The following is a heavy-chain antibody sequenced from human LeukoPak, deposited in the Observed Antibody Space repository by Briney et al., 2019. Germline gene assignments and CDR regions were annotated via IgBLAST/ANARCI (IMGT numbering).Heavy chain of an antibody. V-gene: IGHV1-24*01. CDR3: ATSRVGDTVSLDY. CDR1: GYTLTELS. CDR2: FEPEDAKT. D-gene: IGHD1-26*01. Sequence: ASVKVSCKVSGYTLTELSIHWVRQSPEKGLEWMGGFEPEDAKTFYAQRFQGRITMTEDTSTNTGYMNLSSLRSEDTAIYYCATSRVGDTVSLDYWGQGSLVTVSS. J-gene: IGHJ4*02.